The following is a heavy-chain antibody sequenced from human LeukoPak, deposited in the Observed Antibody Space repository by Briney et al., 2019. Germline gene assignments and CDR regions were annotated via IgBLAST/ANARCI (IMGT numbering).Heavy chain of an antibody. J-gene: IGHJ5*02. CDR2: ISNTSTYI. CDR3: ASLFPWFDP. Sequence: GGSLRLSCEASGFTFSSYWMHWVRQAPGKGLEWVASISNTSTYIYYADSVKGRFTISRDNAKNSLNLQMNSLRAEDTAVYYCASLFPWFDPWGQGTLVTVSS. CDR1: GFTFSSYW. V-gene: IGHV3-21*01.